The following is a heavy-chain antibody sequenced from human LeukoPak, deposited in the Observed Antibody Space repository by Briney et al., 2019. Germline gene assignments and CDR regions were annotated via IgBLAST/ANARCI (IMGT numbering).Heavy chain of an antibody. V-gene: IGHV1-18*01. CDR3: ARDTPFFPRSRVVPAAKGLGPYGMDV. CDR2: ISAYNGNT. Sequence: ASVKVSCKAPGYTFTSYGISWVRQAPGQGLEWMGWISAYNGNTNYAQKLQGRVTMTTDTSTSTAYMELRSLRSDDTAVYYCARDTPFFPRSRVVPAAKGLGPYGMDVWGQGTTVTVSS. J-gene: IGHJ6*02. CDR1: GYTFTSYG. D-gene: IGHD2-2*01.